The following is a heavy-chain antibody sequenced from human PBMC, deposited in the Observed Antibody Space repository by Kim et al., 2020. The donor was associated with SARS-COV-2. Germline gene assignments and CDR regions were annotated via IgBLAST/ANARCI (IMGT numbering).Heavy chain of an antibody. D-gene: IGHD6-13*01. CDR1: GGSISSYY. CDR2: IYYSGST. V-gene: IGHV4-59*01. CDR3: ARMYSSSWYGTGWFDP. J-gene: IGHJ5*02. Sequence: SETLSLTCTVSGGSISSYYWSWIRQPPGKGLEWIGYIYYSGSTNYNPSLKSRVTISVDTSKNQFSLKLISVTAADTAVYYCARMYSSSWYGTGWFDPWGQGTLVTVSS.